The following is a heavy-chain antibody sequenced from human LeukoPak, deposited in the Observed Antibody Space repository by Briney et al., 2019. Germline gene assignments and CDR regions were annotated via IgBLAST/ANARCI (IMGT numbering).Heavy chain of an antibody. CDR2: MNYSGST. Sequence: LEALSLTFTVIRGSLRGSPYFWAWLRHPPGTGLEYIGSMNYSGSTDYNPCLGTRVTVYGDSSKNQFSLNLSSVTAADTAVYYCGQLVTTIGSAFEIWGLGTMVTVSS. CDR1: RGSLRGSPYF. CDR3: GQLVTTIGSAFEI. D-gene: IGHD5-12*01. J-gene: IGHJ3*02. V-gene: IGHV4-39*01.